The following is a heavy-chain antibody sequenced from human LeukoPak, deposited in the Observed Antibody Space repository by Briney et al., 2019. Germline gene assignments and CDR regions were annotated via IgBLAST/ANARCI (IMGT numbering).Heavy chain of an antibody. CDR3: AKDRRHSAASGYYSHDGFDI. V-gene: IGHV3-30*02. D-gene: IGHD3-22*01. CDR2: IHYDENYK. Sequence: GGSLRLSCVASGFTFNTHDMHWVRQAPGRGPEWVAFIHYDENYKYYADSVKGRFTISRENSKNTLSLQMNSLRPEDTAVYYCAKDRRHSAASGYYSHDGFDIWGQGTMVSVSS. CDR1: GFTFNTHD. J-gene: IGHJ3*02.